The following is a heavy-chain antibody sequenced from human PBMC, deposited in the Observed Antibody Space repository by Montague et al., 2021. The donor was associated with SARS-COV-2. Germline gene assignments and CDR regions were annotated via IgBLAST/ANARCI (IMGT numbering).Heavy chain of an antibody. CDR3: ARVRGGYYGMDV. J-gene: IGHJ6*02. D-gene: IGHD3-16*01. CDR2: ISYDGSNK. V-gene: IGHV3-30-3*01. Sequence: SLRLSCAASGFTFSSYAMHWVRQAPGKGLEWVAVISYDGSNKYYADSVKGRLTISRDNSKNTLYLQMNSLRAEDTAVYYCARVRGGYYGMDVWGQGTTVTVSS. CDR1: GFTFSSYA.